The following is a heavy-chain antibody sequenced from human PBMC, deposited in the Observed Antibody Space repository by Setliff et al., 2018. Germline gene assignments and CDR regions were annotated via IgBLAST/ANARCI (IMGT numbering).Heavy chain of an antibody. V-gene: IGHV3-30*18. CDR1: GFTFGAYG. D-gene: IGHD2-2*01. CDR3: AKADCSSITCPFDS. CDR2: ISSDGNNE. Sequence: PGGSLRLSCEASGFTFGAYGMFWVRQAPGKGLEWVAVISSDGNNEYCADSVKGRFTISRDNPKNTLYLQMSSLRAEDTAVYYCAKADCSSITCPFDSWGQGTPVTVSS. J-gene: IGHJ4*02.